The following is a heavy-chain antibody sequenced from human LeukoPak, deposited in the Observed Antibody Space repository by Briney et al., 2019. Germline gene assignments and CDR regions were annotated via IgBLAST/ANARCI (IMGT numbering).Heavy chain of an antibody. CDR1: GFTFGSPW. V-gene: IGHV3-74*01. CDR3: ARGIVPAAFDY. D-gene: IGHD2-2*01. Sequence: GGSLRLSCAASGFTFGSPWMHWVRQAPGKGLVWVSRINSDGSATAYADSVKGRFTISRDNAKNALYLQVNSLRAEDTAVYYCARGIVPAAFDYWGQGTLVTVSS. J-gene: IGHJ4*02. CDR2: INSDGSAT.